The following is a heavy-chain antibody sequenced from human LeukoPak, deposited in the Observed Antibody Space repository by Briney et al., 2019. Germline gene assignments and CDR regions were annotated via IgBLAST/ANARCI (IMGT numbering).Heavy chain of an antibody. CDR2: ITSSSSYI. V-gene: IGHV3-21*06. Sequence: GGSLRLSCAASGITVSSNYMSWVRQAPGKGLEWVSSITSSSSYIYYADSVKGRFTISRDNAKNSLYLQMDSLRVEDTAVYYCARDPYSGNYGAYYYYYMDVWGKGTTVTISS. CDR3: ARDPYSGNYGAYYYYYMDV. J-gene: IGHJ6*03. D-gene: IGHD1-26*01. CDR1: GITVSSNY.